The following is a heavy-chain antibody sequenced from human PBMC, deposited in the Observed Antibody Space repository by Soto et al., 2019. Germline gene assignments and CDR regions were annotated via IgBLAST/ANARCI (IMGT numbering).Heavy chain of an antibody. D-gene: IGHD3-3*01. Sequence: SVKVSCKASGGTFSSYAISWVRQAPGQGLEWMGGIIPIFGTANYAQKFQGRVTITADKSTSTAYMELSSLRSEDTAVYYCARVSDFTYYYYGMDVWGQGTTVTVSS. J-gene: IGHJ6*02. CDR2: IIPIFGTA. CDR3: ARVSDFTYYYYGMDV. V-gene: IGHV1-69*06. CDR1: GGTFSSYA.